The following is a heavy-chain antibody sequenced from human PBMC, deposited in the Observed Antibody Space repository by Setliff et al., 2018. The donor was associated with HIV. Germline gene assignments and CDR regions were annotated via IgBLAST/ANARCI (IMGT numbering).Heavy chain of an antibody. Sequence: GASVKVSCKASGYTFTGYYMHWVRQAPGQGLEWMGWINPNSGGTNYAQKFQGWVTMTIDTSTSRAYMELKSLTSDDTAVYYCARGYGALDIWGQGTMVTVSS. CDR1: GYTFTGYY. D-gene: IGHD4-17*01. J-gene: IGHJ3*02. V-gene: IGHV1-2*04. CDR3: ARGYGALDI. CDR2: INPNSGGT.